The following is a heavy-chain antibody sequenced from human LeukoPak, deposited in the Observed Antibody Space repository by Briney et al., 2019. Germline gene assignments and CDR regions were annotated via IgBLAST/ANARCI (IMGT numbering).Heavy chain of an antibody. CDR1: GGSISSGGYY. CDR2: IYYSGST. D-gene: IGHD6-19*01. J-gene: IGHJ4*02. V-gene: IGHV4-61*08. Sequence: SETLSLTCTVSGGSISSGGYYWSWIRQHPGKGLEWIGYIYYSGSTNYNPSLKSRVTISVDTSKNQFSLKLSSVTAADTAVYYCARAGYSSGWYPRDWGQGTLVTVSS. CDR3: ARAGYSSGWYPRD.